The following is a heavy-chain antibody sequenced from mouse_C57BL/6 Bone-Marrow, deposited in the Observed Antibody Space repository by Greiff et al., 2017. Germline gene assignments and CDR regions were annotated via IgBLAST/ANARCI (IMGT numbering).Heavy chain of an antibody. CDR2: IDPSDSCT. D-gene: IGHD2-3*01. CDR3: AREGYDGYYFYFDY. V-gene: IGHV1-69*01. CDR1: GYTFTSYW. J-gene: IGHJ2*01. Sequence: QVQLQQPGAELVMPGASVKLSCKASGYTFTSYWMHWVKQRPGQGLEWIGAIDPSDSCTNYNQKFKGKATLTVDKSSSTAYMQLSSLTSEDSAVXYCAREGYDGYYFYFDYWGQGTTLTVSS.